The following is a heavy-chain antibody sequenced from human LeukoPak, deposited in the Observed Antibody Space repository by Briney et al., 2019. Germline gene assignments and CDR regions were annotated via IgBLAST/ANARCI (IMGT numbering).Heavy chain of an antibody. CDR3: AGISRGELPTF. CDR1: GFTFSSLW. Sequence: GGSLRLSCAASGFTFSSLWMGWLRQAPGKGQEWVANIKPDGSDTYYVDSVKDRFTISRDNAKNSLYLQMNSLRVEDTAIYYCAGISRGELPTFWGQGTLVIVSS. D-gene: IGHD1-7*01. V-gene: IGHV3-7*03. J-gene: IGHJ4*02. CDR2: IKPDGSDT.